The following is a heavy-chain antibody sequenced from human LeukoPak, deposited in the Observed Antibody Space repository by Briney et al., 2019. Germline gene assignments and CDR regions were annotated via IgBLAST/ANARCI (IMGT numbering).Heavy chain of an antibody. J-gene: IGHJ4*02. D-gene: IGHD6-13*01. CDR1: GGSISSSSYY. CDR3: ARSRGYFDY. V-gene: IGHV4-39*07. CDR2: IYYSGST. Sequence: SSETLSLTGTVSGGSISSSSYYWGWIRQPPGKGLEWIGSIYYSGSTYYNPSLKSRVTISVDTSKNQFSLKLNSVTAADTALYYCARSRGYFDYWGQGTLVTVSS.